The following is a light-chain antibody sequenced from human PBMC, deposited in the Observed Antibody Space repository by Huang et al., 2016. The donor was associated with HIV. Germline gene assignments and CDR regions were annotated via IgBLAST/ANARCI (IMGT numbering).Light chain of an antibody. Sequence: DIQLTQSPSSLSASVGDRVTITCRASQGIRSYLAWYQQKSGKDPKLLIYDASSLQSGVPSRFSGSVSGTDFTLTISSLQPEDFATYYCQQINAYPLTFGGGTKVEIK. J-gene: IGKJ4*01. CDR2: DAS. CDR3: QQINAYPLT. V-gene: IGKV1-9*01. CDR1: QGIRSY.